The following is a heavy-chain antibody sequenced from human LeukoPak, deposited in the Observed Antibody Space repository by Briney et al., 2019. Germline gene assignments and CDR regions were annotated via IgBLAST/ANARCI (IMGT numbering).Heavy chain of an antibody. Sequence: GGSLRLSCAASGFTVSSNYMSWVRQAPGKGLEWVSAISGSGGSTYYADSVKGRFTISRDNSKDTLYLQMNSLRAEDTAVYYCAKDPPYQYCSGGSCYSGRNWFDPWGQGTLVTVSS. J-gene: IGHJ5*02. CDR2: ISGSGGST. V-gene: IGHV3-23*01. D-gene: IGHD2-15*01. CDR3: AKDPPYQYCSGGSCYSGRNWFDP. CDR1: GFTVSSNY.